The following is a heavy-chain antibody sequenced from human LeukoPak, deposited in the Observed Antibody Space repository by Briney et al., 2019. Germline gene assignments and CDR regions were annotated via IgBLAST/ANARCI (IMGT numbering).Heavy chain of an antibody. J-gene: IGHJ5*02. D-gene: IGHD3-10*01. Sequence: PSETLSLTCAVSGGSISGSNWWSWVRQAPGKGLEWIGEIYHSGSTNYNPSLKSRVTISVDTSKNQFSLKLTSVTAADTAVYYCARRLRFVGVWFDPWGQGTLVTVSS. CDR2: IYHSGST. CDR3: ARRLRFVGVWFDP. CDR1: GGSISGSNW. V-gene: IGHV4-4*02.